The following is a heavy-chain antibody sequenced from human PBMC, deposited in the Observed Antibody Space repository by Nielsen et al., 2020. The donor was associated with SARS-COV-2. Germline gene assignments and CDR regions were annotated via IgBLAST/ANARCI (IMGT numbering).Heavy chain of an antibody. D-gene: IGHD2-15*01. CDR3: ARAKGYCSGGSCDYYWYFDL. V-gene: IGHV3-53*01. CDR1: GFTFSSYS. Sequence: GGSLRLSCAASGFTFSSYSMNWVRQAPGKGLEWVSVIYSGGSTYYADSVKGRFTISRDNSKNTLYLQMNSLRAEDTAVYYYARAKGYCSGGSCDYYWYFDLWGRGTLVTVSS. CDR2: IYSGGST. J-gene: IGHJ2*01.